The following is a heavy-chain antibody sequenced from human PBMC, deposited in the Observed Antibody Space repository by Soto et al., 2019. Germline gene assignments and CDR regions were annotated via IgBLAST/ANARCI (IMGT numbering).Heavy chain of an antibody. D-gene: IGHD3-10*01. Sequence: ASVKVSCKASGYTFTGYYMHWVRQAPGQGLEWMGWINPNSGGTNYAQKFQGWVTMTRDTSISTAYMELSRLGSDDTAVYYCARMVVRGVISAYYYGMDVWGQGTTVTVSS. J-gene: IGHJ6*02. CDR2: INPNSGGT. CDR1: GYTFTGYY. V-gene: IGHV1-2*04. CDR3: ARMVVRGVISAYYYGMDV.